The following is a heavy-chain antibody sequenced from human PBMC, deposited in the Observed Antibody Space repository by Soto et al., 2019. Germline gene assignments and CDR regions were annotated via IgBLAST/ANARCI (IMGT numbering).Heavy chain of an antibody. Sequence: GGSLRLSCAASGFTFSSYAMSWVRQAPGKGLEWVAAISGSGGSTYYADSVKGRFTTSRDNSKNTLYLQMNSLRAEDPAIYYCATGNSYIITLFDHWGQGTLVTVSS. CDR2: ISGSGGST. J-gene: IGHJ4*02. D-gene: IGHD3-10*01. CDR3: ATGNSYIITLFDH. V-gene: IGHV3-23*01. CDR1: GFTFSSYA.